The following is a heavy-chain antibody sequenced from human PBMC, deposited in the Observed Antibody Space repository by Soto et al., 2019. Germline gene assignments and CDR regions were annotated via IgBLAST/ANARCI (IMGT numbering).Heavy chain of an antibody. CDR2: MSYDEENY. J-gene: IGHJ3*02. CDR3: ARCLHPPSYYYDSSDAFDI. CDR1: GFSLSDST. V-gene: IGHV3-33*08. Sequence: GGSLRLSCEVSGFSLSDSTMQWVRQAPGKGLEWVAVMSYDEENYRYAESVKGRFTISRDNSKNTLYPQMNSLRAEDTAVYYCARCLHPPSYYYDSSDAFDIWGQGTMVTVSS. D-gene: IGHD3-22*01.